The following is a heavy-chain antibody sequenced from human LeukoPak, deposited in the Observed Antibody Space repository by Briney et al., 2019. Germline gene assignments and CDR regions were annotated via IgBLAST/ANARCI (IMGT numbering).Heavy chain of an antibody. CDR2: TYYRSKWYN. Sequence: SQTLSLTFAISGDSVSSNSAVWIWLRQSPSTSLEWLGRTYYRSKWYNDYAVSVKSRITINPDTSMNQFSLQLNSVTPEDTAVYYCARSYNWFDPWGQGTLVTVSS. CDR1: GDSVSSNSAV. CDR3: ARSYNWFDP. J-gene: IGHJ5*02. V-gene: IGHV6-1*01. D-gene: IGHD3-16*01.